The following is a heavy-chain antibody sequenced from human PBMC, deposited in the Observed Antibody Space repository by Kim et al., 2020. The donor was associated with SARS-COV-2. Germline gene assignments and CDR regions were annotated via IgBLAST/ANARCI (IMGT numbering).Heavy chain of an antibody. Sequence: GGSLRLSCAASGFTFSSYAMHWVRQAPGKGLEWVAVISYDGSNKYYADSVKGRFTISRDNSKNTLYLQMNSLRAEDTAVYYCARDRGSSPNAFDIWGQGTMVTVSS. CDR2: ISYDGSNK. J-gene: IGHJ3*02. CDR3: ARDRGSSPNAFDI. V-gene: IGHV3-30-3*01. D-gene: IGHD2-2*01. CDR1: GFTFSSYA.